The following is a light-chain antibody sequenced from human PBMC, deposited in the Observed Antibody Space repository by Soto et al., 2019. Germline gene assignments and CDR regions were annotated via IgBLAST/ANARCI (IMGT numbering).Light chain of an antibody. V-gene: IGLV3-1*01. CDR3: QAWDSTTVL. Sequence: SYELTQPPSVSVSPGQTASITCSGDKLGDKYTCWYQQKPGQSPVLVIYQDSKRPSGIPERFSGSNSGTTATLTISGTQPMEEGAYSCQAWDSTTVLFGGGTKVTAL. CDR2: QDS. J-gene: IGLJ2*01. CDR1: KLGDKY.